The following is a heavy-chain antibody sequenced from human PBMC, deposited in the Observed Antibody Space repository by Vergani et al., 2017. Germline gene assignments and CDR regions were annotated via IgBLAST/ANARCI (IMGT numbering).Heavy chain of an antibody. D-gene: IGHD1-26*01. CDR1: GFTFSNYW. CDR2: INSDGDST. CDR3: ARDGWELRDYFYYMDV. Sequence: EVQLVESGGGLVKRGGSLRLSCAASGFTFSNYWMQWVRQAPGKGLMWVSRINSDGDSTSYADSVKGRFTISRDNAKNTLYLQMDSQKAEDTAVYYCARDGWELRDYFYYMDVWGKGTTVTVSS. J-gene: IGHJ6*03. V-gene: IGHV3-74*01.